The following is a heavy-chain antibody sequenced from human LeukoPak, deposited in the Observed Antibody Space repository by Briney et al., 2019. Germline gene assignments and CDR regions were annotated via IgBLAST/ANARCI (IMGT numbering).Heavy chain of an antibody. CDR2: ISAYNGNT. J-gene: IGHJ4*02. D-gene: IGHD3-22*01. Sequence: GASVKVSCKASGYTFTSYGISWVRQAPGQGLEWMGWISAYNGNTNYAQKLQGRVTMTTDTSTSTAYMELRSLRSDDTAVYYCARDLGHGWYYYDSSGYHDYWGQGTLVTVSS. CDR1: GYTFTSYG. CDR3: ARDLGHGWYYYDSSGYHDY. V-gene: IGHV1-18*01.